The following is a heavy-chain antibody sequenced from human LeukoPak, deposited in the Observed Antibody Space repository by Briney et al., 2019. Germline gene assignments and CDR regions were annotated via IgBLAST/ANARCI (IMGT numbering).Heavy chain of an antibody. D-gene: IGHD2-2*01. CDR1: GGIFSSYA. V-gene: IGHV1-69*04. CDR3: ARGVVPAAINNWLDP. Sequence: GASVKVSCKASGGIFSSYAISWVRQAPGQGLEWMGRIIPILGIANYAQKFQGRVTITADKSTSTAYMELSSLRSEDTAVYYCARGVVPAAINNWLDPWGQGTLVTVSS. CDR2: IIPILGIA. J-gene: IGHJ5*02.